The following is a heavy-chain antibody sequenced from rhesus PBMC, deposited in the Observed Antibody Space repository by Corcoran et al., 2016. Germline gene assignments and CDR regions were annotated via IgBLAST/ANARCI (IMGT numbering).Heavy chain of an antibody. Sequence: QVQLQESGPGVVKPSETLSLTCAVSGGSLRSGYGWRWLRQPPGKGREWIGYIYGSSGNTYYNPALKMRVTISKDTSKNQFSLKLSAVTAADTAVYYCARWTSLALDFWGQGLRVTVSS. CDR2: IYGSSGNT. V-gene: IGHV4S7*01. CDR1: GGSLRSGYG. D-gene: IGHD2-2*01. CDR3: ARWTSLALDF. J-gene: IGHJ3*01.